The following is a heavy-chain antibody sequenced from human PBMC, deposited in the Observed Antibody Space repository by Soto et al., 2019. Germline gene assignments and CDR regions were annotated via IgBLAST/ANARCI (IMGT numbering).Heavy chain of an antibody. V-gene: IGHV1-69*12. CDR1: GGTFSSYA. Sequence: QVQLVQSGAEVKKPGSSVKVSCKASGGTFSSYAISWVRQAPGQGLEWMGGIIPIFGTANYAQKFQGRVTITADEYTSTAYMELSSRRSEDTDVHYCAGPGDYYYYYGMDVWGQGTTVTVSS. CDR2: IIPIFGTA. CDR3: AGPGDYYYYYGMDV. J-gene: IGHJ6*02.